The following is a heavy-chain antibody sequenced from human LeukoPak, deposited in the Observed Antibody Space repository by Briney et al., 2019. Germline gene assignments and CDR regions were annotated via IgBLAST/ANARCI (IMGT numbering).Heavy chain of an antibody. CDR2: MNPNSGNT. V-gene: IGHV1-8*03. J-gene: IGHJ6*03. Sequence: GASVKVSCKASGYTFTSYDINWVRQATGQGLEWMGWMNPNSGNTGYAQKFQGRVTITRNTSISTAYMELSSLRSEDTAVYYCARLSSGWYGPYYYYYYMDVWGKGTTVTVSS. CDR1: GYTFTSYD. D-gene: IGHD6-19*01. CDR3: ARLSSGWYGPYYYYYYMDV.